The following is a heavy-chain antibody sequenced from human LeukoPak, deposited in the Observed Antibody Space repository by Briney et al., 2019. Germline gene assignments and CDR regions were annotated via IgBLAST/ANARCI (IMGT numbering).Heavy chain of an antibody. CDR3: AKDGLWFGDLTYFDY. J-gene: IGHJ4*02. CDR1: GFTFSDYW. CDR2: IKQDGSEK. D-gene: IGHD3-10*01. V-gene: IGHV3-7*01. Sequence: GSLRLSCAASGFTFSDYWMSWARQAPGKGLEWVASIKQDGSEKNYVDSVKGRFTISRDNSKNTLYLQMNSLRAEDTAVYYCAKDGLWFGDLTYFDYWGQGTLVTVSS.